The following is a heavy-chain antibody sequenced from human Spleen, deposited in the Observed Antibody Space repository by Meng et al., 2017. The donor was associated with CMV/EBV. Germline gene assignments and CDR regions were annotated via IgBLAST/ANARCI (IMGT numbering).Heavy chain of an antibody. CDR3: ARGRQHCTSTSCYGFGIRDRYYYYGMDV. Sequence: ASVKVSCKASGYTFTSYYMHWVRQAPGQGLEWMGIINPSGGSTSYAQKFQGRVTMTRDTSTSTVYMELSSLRSDDTAVYYCARGRQHCTSTSCYGFGIRDRYYYYGMDVWGQGTTVTVSS. CDR2: INPSGGST. D-gene: IGHD2-2*01. CDR1: GYTFTSYY. J-gene: IGHJ6*02. V-gene: IGHV1-46*01.